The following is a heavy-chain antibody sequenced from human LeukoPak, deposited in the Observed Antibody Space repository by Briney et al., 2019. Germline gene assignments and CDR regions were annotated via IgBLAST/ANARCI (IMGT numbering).Heavy chain of an antibody. CDR1: GFTFTSYA. V-gene: IGHV3-64*01. D-gene: IGHD6-19*01. CDR3: ARAPFSRGFYLGGFDC. CDR2: ISDTGDRT. J-gene: IGHJ4*02. Sequence: GGSLRLSCAASGFTFTSYAMHWVRQAPGKGLEYVSGISDTGDRTFYANSVEGRFTVSRDNSKNTVYLQMGSLRAEDMASYFCARAPFSRGFYLGGFDCWGQGTLVTVSS.